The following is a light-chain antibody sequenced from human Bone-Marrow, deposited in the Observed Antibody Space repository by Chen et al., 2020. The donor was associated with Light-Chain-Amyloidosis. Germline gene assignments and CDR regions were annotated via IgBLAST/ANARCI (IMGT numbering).Light chain of an antibody. CDR3: QVWDRSSDRPV. V-gene: IGLV3-21*02. Sequence: SYVLTQPSSVSVAPGQTATLACGGNNIGSTSVHWYQQTPGQAPLLVVYDDSDRPSGIPERLSGSNCGNTATLTISRVEAGDEADYYCQVWDRSSDRPVFGGGTKLTVL. J-gene: IGLJ3*02. CDR1: NIGSTS. CDR2: DDS.